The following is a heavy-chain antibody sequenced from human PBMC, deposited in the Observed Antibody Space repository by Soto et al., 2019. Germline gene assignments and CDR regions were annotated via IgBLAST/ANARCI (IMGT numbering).Heavy chain of an antibody. V-gene: IGHV4-34*01. CDR2: INHSGST. CDR1: GGSFSGYY. D-gene: IGHD6-19*01. Sequence: SETLSLTCDVYGGSFSGYYWSWIRPPPGKGLEWIGEINHSGSTNYNPSLKSRVTISVDTSKNQFSLKLSSVTAADTAVYYCARGVTVAGTGRYYYYGMDVWGQGTTVTVSS. CDR3: ARGVTVAGTGRYYYYGMDV. J-gene: IGHJ6*02.